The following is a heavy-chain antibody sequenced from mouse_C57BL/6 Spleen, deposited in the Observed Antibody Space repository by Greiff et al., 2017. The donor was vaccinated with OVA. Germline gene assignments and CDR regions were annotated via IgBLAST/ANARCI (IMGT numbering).Heavy chain of an antibody. V-gene: IGHV1-81*01. J-gene: IGHJ3*01. CDR2: IYPRSGNT. Sequence: VQLQQSGAELARPGASVKLSCKASGYTFTSYGISWVKQRPGQGLEWIGVIYPRSGNTYYNEKFKGKATLTADKSSSTAYMELRSLASEDSAVYFWARNDYDAYWGQGTLVTVSA. D-gene: IGHD2-4*01. CDR1: GYTFTSYG. CDR3: ARNDYDAY.